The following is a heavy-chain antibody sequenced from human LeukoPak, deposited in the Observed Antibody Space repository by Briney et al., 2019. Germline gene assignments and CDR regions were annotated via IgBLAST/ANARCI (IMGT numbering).Heavy chain of an antibody. V-gene: IGHV3-21*01. CDR3: ARHPLSRLMEWLVDD. CDR2: ISSTGTYL. CDR1: GLTFSTYS. D-gene: IGHD3-3*01. J-gene: IGHJ4*02. Sequence: PGGSLRLSCAASGLTFSTYSFNWVRQAPGRGLEWVSSISSTGTYLYYAASVMGRFTISRDNAKNSLYLQVNSLRTEDTAVYYCARHPLSRLMEWLVDDWGQGTLVTVSS.